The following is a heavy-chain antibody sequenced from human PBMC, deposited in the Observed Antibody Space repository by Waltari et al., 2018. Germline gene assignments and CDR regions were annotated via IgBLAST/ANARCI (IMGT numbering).Heavy chain of an antibody. CDR3: ARDLAAAGTVGWFDP. Sequence: QVQLQESGPGLVKPSETLSLTCAVSGDSISSGYYWGWIRQPPGKGLEWIGSIYHSGSTYYNPSLKSRVTISVDTSKNQFSLKLSSVTAADTAVYYCARDLAAAGTVGWFDPWGQGTLVTVSS. D-gene: IGHD6-13*01. CDR2: IYHSGST. J-gene: IGHJ5*02. CDR1: GDSISSGYY. V-gene: IGHV4-38-2*02.